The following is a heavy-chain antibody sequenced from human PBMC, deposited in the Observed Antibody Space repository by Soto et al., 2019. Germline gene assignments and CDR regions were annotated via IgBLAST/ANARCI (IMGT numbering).Heavy chain of an antibody. CDR1: GFSFSTNDVG. CDR3: AHSSGHQWLYYCDY. V-gene: IGHV2-5*02. D-gene: IGHD6-19*01. CDR2: IYWDDSK. J-gene: IGHJ4*02. Sequence: QITLKASGPTLVKPTQTLTLTCTFSGFSFSTNDVGVGWICQPPGKALEWLGIIYWDDSKRYSPSLESRLTFTKDSSKHQGVIILFNVDPADTATHYCAHSSGHQWLYYCDYWGQGTLVTVSS.